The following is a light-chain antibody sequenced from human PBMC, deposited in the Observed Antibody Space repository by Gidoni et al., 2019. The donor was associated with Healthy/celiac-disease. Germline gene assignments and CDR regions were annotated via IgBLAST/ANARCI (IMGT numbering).Light chain of an antibody. CDR3: QQYGSSPPEIT. J-gene: IGKJ5*01. V-gene: IGKV3-20*01. CDR2: GAS. Sequence: EVVLTQSSGTLPSSPGERATLSCRASHSVSSSYLAWYQQKPGQAPRLLIYGASSRATSIPDRFSGRGSGTDFTLTISRLEPEDFAVYYCQQYGSSPPEITFGQGTRLEIK. CDR1: HSVSSSY.